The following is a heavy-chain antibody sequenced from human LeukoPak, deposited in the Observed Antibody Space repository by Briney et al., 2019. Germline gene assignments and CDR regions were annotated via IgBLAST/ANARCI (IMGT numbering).Heavy chain of an antibody. J-gene: IGHJ3*02. Sequence: SSETLSLTCTVSGGSISSGSYYWSWIRQPAGKGLEWIGRIYTSGSTSYNPSFKSRVTTSVDTSKKQVSLRLSSVTAADTAVYYCARDLPGQYGFDIWGQGTMVTVSS. V-gene: IGHV4-61*02. CDR3: ARDLPGQYGFDI. CDR2: IYTSGST. D-gene: IGHD1-14*01. CDR1: GGSISSGSYY.